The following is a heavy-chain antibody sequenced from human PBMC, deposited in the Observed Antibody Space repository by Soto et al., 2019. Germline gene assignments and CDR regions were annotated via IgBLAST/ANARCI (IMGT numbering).Heavy chain of an antibody. Sequence: VASVKVSCKASGGTFSSYAISWVRQAPGQGLEWMGGIIPIFGTANYAQKFQGRVTITADESTSTAYMELSSLRSEDTAVYYCARVNLYYDFWSGFYPLNPSSYYYYGMDVWGQGTTVTVSS. CDR2: IIPIFGTA. V-gene: IGHV1-69*13. CDR3: ARVNLYYDFWSGFYPLNPSSYYYYGMDV. D-gene: IGHD3-3*01. CDR1: GGTFSSYA. J-gene: IGHJ6*02.